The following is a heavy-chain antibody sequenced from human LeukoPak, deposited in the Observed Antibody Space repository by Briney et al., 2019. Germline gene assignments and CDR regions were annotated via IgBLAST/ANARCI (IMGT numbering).Heavy chain of an antibody. Sequence: PGGSLRLSCAASGFTFSSYAMSWIRQPPGKGLEWIGEINHSGSTNYNPSLKSRVTISVDTSKNQFSLKLSSVTAADTAVYYCAIAVRGVIKSLDYWGQGTLVTVSS. V-gene: IGHV4-34*08. D-gene: IGHD3-10*01. CDR3: AIAVRGVIKSLDY. CDR1: GFTFSSYA. CDR2: INHSGST. J-gene: IGHJ4*02.